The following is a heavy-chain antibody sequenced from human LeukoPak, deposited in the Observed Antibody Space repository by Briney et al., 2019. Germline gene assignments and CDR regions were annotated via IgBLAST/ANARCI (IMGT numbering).Heavy chain of an antibody. Sequence: SETLSLTCTVSGGSISSYYWSWIRQPPGKGLEWIGYIYYSGSTNYNPSLKSRVTISVDTSKNQFSLKLSSVTAADTAVYYCARVQLLLYSYGYKGSWFDPWGQGTLVTVSS. V-gene: IGHV4-59*01. J-gene: IGHJ5*02. CDR3: ARVQLLLYSYGYKGSWFDP. D-gene: IGHD5-18*01. CDR1: GGSISSYY. CDR2: IYYSGST.